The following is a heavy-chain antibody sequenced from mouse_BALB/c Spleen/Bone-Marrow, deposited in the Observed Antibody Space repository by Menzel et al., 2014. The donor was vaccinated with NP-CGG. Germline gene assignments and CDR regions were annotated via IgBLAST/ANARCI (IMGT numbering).Heavy chain of an antibody. Sequence: QVQLQQSGAELARPGASVKMSCKASGYTFTTYTIHWMKQRPGQGLEWIGYIIPSSGYTNYNQKFKDKATLTADKSSSTAYMQLSSLTPEDSAVYYCAIRYYAMDYWGQGTSVTVSS. D-gene: IGHD1-1*01. CDR3: AIRYYAMDY. J-gene: IGHJ4*01. CDR2: IIPSSGYT. V-gene: IGHV1-4*01. CDR1: GYTFTTYT.